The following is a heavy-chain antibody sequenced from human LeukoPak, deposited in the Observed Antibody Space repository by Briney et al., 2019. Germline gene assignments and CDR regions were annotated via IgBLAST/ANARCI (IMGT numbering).Heavy chain of an antibody. CDR1: GFTFSSYA. V-gene: IGHV3-23*01. CDR3: ATWDHCSSTSCYRGAFDI. Sequence: GGSLRLSCAASGFTFSSYAMSWVRQAPGKGLEWVSAISGSGGSTYYADSVKGRFTISRDNSKNTLYPQMNSLKAEDTAVYYCATWDHCSSTSCYRGAFDIWGQGTMVTVSS. J-gene: IGHJ3*02. D-gene: IGHD2-2*02. CDR2: ISGSGGST.